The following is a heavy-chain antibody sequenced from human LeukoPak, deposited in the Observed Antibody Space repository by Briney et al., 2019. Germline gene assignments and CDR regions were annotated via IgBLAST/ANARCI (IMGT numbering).Heavy chain of an antibody. V-gene: IGHV1-24*01. Sequence: ASVKVSCKVSGYTLTELSMHWVRQAPGKGLEWMGGFDPEDGETIYAQKLQGRVTMTTDTSTSTAYMELRSLRSDDTAVYYCARGMPGYSSGWSPDNFDYWGQGTLVTVSS. D-gene: IGHD6-19*01. CDR2: FDPEDGET. CDR3: ARGMPGYSSGWSPDNFDY. CDR1: GYTLTELS. J-gene: IGHJ4*02.